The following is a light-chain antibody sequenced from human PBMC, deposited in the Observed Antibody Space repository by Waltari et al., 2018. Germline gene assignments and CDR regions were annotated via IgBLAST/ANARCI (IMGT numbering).Light chain of an antibody. Sequence: QTVVTQEPSLSVSPGGTVTLTCALSSGSVSTTSYASWYQQTPGQAPRTLVYKANARSSWVPDRFSGSILGNKAALTITGAQAEDDSDYYCLIYMGSGIWVFGGGTKLTVL. J-gene: IGLJ3*02. CDR2: KAN. V-gene: IGLV8-61*01. CDR3: LIYMGSGIWV. CDR1: SGSVSTTSY.